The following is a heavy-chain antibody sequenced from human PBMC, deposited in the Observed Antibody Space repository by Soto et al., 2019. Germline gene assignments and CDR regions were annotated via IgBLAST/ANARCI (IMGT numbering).Heavy chain of an antibody. J-gene: IGHJ5*02. CDR1: GGSISSGNYY. CDR2: IYSTGSS. D-gene: IGHD1-26*01. Sequence: SETLSLTCTVSGGSISSGNYYWSWIRQSPGKGLEWIGYIYSTGSSYYNPSLRSRVSMSVDTSKNQFSLNLSSVTAADTAVYYSEYIRGSYARHFDPWGDGTLVTVSS. V-gene: IGHV4-30-4*01. CDR3: EYIRGSYARHFDP.